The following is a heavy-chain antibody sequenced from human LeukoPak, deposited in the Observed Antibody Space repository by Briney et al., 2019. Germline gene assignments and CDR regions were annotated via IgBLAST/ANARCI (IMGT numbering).Heavy chain of an antibody. J-gene: IGHJ4*02. D-gene: IGHD3-10*02. CDR1: GFSFSAYY. Sequence: PGGSLRLSCAASGFSFSAYYMNWVPQAPGKGPEWLANINQAGSVQNYVDAVWGRFTISRDNAKNSLFLQMSSLRAEDTAVYYCARAVRGGADTYWGQGTLVAVSS. CDR3: ARAVRGGADTY. CDR2: INQAGSVQ. V-gene: IGHV3-7*04.